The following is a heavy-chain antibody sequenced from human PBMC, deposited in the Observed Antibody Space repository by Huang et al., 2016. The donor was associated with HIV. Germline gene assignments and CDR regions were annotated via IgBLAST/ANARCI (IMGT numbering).Heavy chain of an antibody. D-gene: IGHD2-21*01. CDR1: GYTLTELS. V-gene: IGHV1-24*01. CDR2: VAPEHGET. CDR3: ATGFDTYYDI. J-gene: IGHJ3*02. Sequence: QVQLVQSGAEVKKPGASVKVSCKVSGYTLTELSIHWVRQAPGKEREWMGGVAPEHGETNYAHNCQGRVTMTEDTSRDTAYMELNNLRSEDTAVYYCATGFDTYYDIWGQGTMVIASS.